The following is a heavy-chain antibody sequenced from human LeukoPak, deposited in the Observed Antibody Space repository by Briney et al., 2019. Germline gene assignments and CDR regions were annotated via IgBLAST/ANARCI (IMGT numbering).Heavy chain of an antibody. CDR1: GFTFSSYS. CDR2: ISSSSSYI. J-gene: IGHJ4*01. CDR3: ARGTSSGWSYFDY. V-gene: IGHV3-21*01. Sequence: PGGSLRLSCAASGFTFSSYSMNWVRQAPGKGLEWVSSISSSSSYIYYADSVKGRFTISRDNAKNSLYLQMNSLRAEDMAVYYCARGTSSGWSYFDYWGQGTLVTVYS. D-gene: IGHD6-19*01.